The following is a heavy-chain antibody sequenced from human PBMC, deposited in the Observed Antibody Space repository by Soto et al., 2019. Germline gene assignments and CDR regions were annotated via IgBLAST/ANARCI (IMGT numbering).Heavy chain of an antibody. CDR1: GGSISSGGYY. CDR2: IYYSGST. V-gene: IGHV4-31*03. J-gene: IGHJ4*02. CDR3: ASTYYDFWSGYYTRPQFDY. Sequence: PSETLSLTCTVSGGSISSGGYYWSWIRQHPGKGLEWIGYIYYSGSTYYNPSLKSRVTISVDTSKNQFSLKLSSVTAADTAVYYCASTYYDFWSGYYTRPQFDYWGQGTLVTVSS. D-gene: IGHD3-3*01.